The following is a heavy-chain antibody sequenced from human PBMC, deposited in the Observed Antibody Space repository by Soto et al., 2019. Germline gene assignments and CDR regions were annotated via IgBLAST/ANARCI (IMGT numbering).Heavy chain of an antibody. CDR3: ANEQADYYYFGMDV. Sequence: GGSLRLSCAASGFTFSNYCMHWVRQAPGKGLEWVAVISYDGSNKYYADSVKGRFTISRDNSKSTLYLQMNSLRDEDTAVYYCANEQADYYYFGMDVWGQGTTVTVSS. J-gene: IGHJ6*02. V-gene: IGHV3-30*18. CDR1: GFTFSNYC. CDR2: ISYDGSNK.